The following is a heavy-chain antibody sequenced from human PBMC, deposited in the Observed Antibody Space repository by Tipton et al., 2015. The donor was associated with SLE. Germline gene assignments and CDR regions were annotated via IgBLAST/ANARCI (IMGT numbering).Heavy chain of an antibody. Sequence: TLSLTCTVSGGSISGYHWSWLRQPPGKGLEWIGYISYTETTKYNPSLESRVIISVDKSKNRFSLKLTSVTAADTAVYYCARKTAYCSGADGYIDAFDIWGQGTMVIVSS. D-gene: IGHD2-15*01. J-gene: IGHJ3*02. CDR2: ISYTETT. V-gene: IGHV4-59*12. CDR1: GGSISGYH. CDR3: ARKTAYCSGADGYIDAFDI.